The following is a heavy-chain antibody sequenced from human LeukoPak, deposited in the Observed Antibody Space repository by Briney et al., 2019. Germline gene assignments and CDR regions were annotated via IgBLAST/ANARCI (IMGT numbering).Heavy chain of an antibody. D-gene: IGHD5/OR15-5a*01. Sequence: SETLSLTCTVSGGSISSYYWTWIRQAPGKGLEWMGYIYAGGKTRSSPSLESRVSISVDTSKNQFSLKLTSVTAADTAAYYCARGVSGFWLSFDFWGQGALVSVSS. J-gene: IGHJ4*02. CDR1: GGSISSYY. CDR3: ARGVSGFWLSFDF. CDR2: IYAGGKT. V-gene: IGHV4-4*09.